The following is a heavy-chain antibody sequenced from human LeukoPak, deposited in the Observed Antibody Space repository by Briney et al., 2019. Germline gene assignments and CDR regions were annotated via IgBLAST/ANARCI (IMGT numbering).Heavy chain of an antibody. CDR1: GFTFNIYW. CDR3: VRSAYGGEQADY. J-gene: IGHJ4*02. V-gene: IGHV3-74*01. Sequence: GGSLRLSCAASGFTFNIYWMHWVRQAPGKGLVWVTRVNSDGSGTRYADSVKGRFTISRDNAKNTLYLQMHCLRAEDTAVYYCVRSAYGGEQADYWGQGTLVTVSS. D-gene: IGHD4-23*01. CDR2: VNSDGSGT.